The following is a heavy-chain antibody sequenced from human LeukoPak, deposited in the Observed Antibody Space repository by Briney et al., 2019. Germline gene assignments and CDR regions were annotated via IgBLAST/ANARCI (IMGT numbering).Heavy chain of an antibody. Sequence: KPSETLSLTCDVSGVSINTCCYYWTWIRQPPGKGLEWIGYKYYSGSTRYNSSLRSRLTISLDSSKNQFSLRLTSVTAADTAVYYCARGRSYGFVFDSWGPGTLVIVSS. CDR3: ARGRSYGFVFDS. CDR2: KYYSGST. J-gene: IGHJ4*02. D-gene: IGHD5-18*01. V-gene: IGHV4-61*01. CDR1: GVSINTCCYY.